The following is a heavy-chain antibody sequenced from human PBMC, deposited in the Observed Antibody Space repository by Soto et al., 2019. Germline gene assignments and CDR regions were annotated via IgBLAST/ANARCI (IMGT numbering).Heavy chain of an antibody. V-gene: IGHV4-30-4*01. CDR2: IYYSGST. J-gene: IGHJ4*02. Sequence: LCGGSISSGDYYWSWIRQPPGKGLEWIGYIYYSGSTYYHPSLKSRVTISVDTSKNQFSLKLSSVTAADTAVYYCARDVRGSYFDYWGQGTLVTVSS. D-gene: IGHD3-16*01. CDR3: ARDVRGSYFDY. CDR1: GGSISSGDYY.